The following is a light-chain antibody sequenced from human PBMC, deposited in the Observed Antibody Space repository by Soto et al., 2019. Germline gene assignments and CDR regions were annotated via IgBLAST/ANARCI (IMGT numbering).Light chain of an antibody. J-gene: IGKJ5*01. CDR3: XXCHATPLT. CDR1: QAISNY. V-gene: IGKV1-39*02. Sequence: DIQMTQSPSFPSASVGDRVTITCRASQAISNYLNWYQQKPGKAPNLLIFGAKTLQSGVPSRFSGSGYGTAFTLTITQLQPEAAGIXXXXXCHATPLTFGQGTRLEIK. CDR2: GAK.